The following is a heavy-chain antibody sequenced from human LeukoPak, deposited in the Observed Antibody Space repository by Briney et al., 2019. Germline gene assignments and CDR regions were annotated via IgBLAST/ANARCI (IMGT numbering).Heavy chain of an antibody. CDR2: ISVSGGNT. J-gene: IGHJ5*01. CDR1: GFTFSSYA. V-gene: IGHV3-23*01. CDR3: AKVAVHSSGWYGFDS. Sequence: PGGSLRLSCVASGFTFSSYAMTWVRQAPGKGLEWVSVISVSGGNTYYADSVKGRLTISRDNFKNTVYLQMNSLRAEDTAVYYCAKVAVHSSGWYGFDSWGQGTLVTVSS. D-gene: IGHD6-19*01.